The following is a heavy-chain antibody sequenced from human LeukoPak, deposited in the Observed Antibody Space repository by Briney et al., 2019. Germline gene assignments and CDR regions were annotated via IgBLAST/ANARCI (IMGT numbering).Heavy chain of an antibody. CDR2: IIPIPGIA. CDR1: GGTFSSYA. J-gene: IGHJ5*02. CDR3: ARALPPSQSTPNWFDP. V-gene: IGHV1-69*04. Sequence: ASVKVSCKASGGTFSSYAISWVRQAPGQGLEWMGRIIPIPGIANYAQKFQGRVTITADKSTSTAYMELSSLRSEDTAVYYCARALPPSQSTPNWFDPWGQGTLVTVSS.